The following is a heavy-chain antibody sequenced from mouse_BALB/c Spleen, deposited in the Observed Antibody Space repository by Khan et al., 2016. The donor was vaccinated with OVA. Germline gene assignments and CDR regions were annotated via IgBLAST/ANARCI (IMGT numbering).Heavy chain of an antibody. CDR3: VSCGVYYRNDGWFAY. CDR1: GYTFTRYT. CDR2: INPNNGYT. D-gene: IGHD2-14*01. J-gene: IGHJ3*01. V-gene: IGHV1-4*01. Sequence: QVRLQQSGAELARPGASVKMSCKASGYTFTRYTIHWIKLRPGQGLAWIGYINPNNGYTNYNQKFKDKATLTAEKSSTTVYMQLSSLKSDDSAVYNCVSCGVYYRNDGWFAYGGQGTLVTVSA.